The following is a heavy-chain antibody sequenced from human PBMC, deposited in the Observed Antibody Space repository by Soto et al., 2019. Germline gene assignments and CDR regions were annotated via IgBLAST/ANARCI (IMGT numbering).Heavy chain of an antibody. CDR3: ARSVSHGAFDY. CDR2: IVPIVDTS. V-gene: IGHV1-69*13. CDR1: GGTFSSYA. J-gene: IGHJ5*01. Sequence: SVKVSCKTSGGTFSSYAISWVRQAPGQGLEWMGGIVPIVDTSTYAQKFQGRVTITADESTSTVYMELSSLRSEDTAVYYCARSVSHGAFDYWG. D-gene: IGHD2-8*01.